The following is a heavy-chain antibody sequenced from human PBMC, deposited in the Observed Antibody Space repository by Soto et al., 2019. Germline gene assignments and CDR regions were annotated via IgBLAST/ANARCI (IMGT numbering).Heavy chain of an antibody. D-gene: IGHD4-17*01. CDR1: IFTFSIYA. J-gene: IGHJ6*02. CDR2: ICRNGGNK. V-gene: IGHV3-23*01. Sequence: GGSLRLSCAPCIFTFSIYAMLWARQAPGKGLEWVSPICRNGGNKYYADSVKGRFTISRDNSKNTLYLQMNSLRAEDTAVYYCAKAIYDCGDKDVWGQGTPVTVSS. CDR3: AKAIYDCGDKDV.